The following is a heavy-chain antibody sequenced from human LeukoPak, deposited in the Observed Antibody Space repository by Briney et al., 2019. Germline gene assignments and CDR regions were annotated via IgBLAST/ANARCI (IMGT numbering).Heavy chain of an antibody. D-gene: IGHD3-22*01. CDR2: IYYSGST. J-gene: IGHJ4*02. V-gene: IGHV4-59*01. CDR3: ARVGFYYDSSGYFDY. Sequence: SETLSLTCTVSGGSISSYYWSWIRQPPGKGLEWIGYIYYSGSTNYNPSLKSRVTISVDTSKIPFSLKLSPVTAADTAVYYCARVGFYYDSSGYFDYWGQGTLVTVSS. CDR1: GGSISSYY.